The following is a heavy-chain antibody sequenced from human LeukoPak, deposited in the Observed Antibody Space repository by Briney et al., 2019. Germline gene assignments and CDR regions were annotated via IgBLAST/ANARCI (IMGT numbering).Heavy chain of an antibody. CDR2: ISGDGVSP. CDR1: GFTFNNYA. J-gene: IGHJ5*02. Sequence: GGSLRLSCAASGFTFNNYALTWVRQTPGKGLECVSAISGDGVSPYYADSVKGRFTIPRDNAKNSLYLQMNSLRAEDTAVYYCARTGWGGGGNWFDPWGQGTLVTVSS. CDR3: ARTGWGGGGNWFDP. V-gene: IGHV3-21*04. D-gene: IGHD2-15*01.